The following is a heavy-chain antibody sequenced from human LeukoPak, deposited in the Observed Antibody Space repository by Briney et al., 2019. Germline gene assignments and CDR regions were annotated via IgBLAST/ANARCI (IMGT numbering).Heavy chain of an antibody. J-gene: IGHJ4*02. Sequence: PSETLSLTCTVPGDSIRTYYWSWIRQPAGKGLEWIGRIYFSGSSNYNPSLKSRVTMSVETSKNEVSLKLRSVTAADTAVYYCARVSYYGSAGYSKYYFDKWGQGTLVTVSS. CDR3: ARVSYYGSAGYSKYYFDK. V-gene: IGHV4-4*07. CDR1: GDSIRTYY. D-gene: IGHD3-22*01. CDR2: IYFSGSS.